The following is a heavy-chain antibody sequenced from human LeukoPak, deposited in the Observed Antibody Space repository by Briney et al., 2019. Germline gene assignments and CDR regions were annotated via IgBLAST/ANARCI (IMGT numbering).Heavy chain of an antibody. J-gene: IGHJ4*02. CDR2: INHSGST. CDR3: AIGNCGGDCYSQDY. Sequence: SETLSLTCAVYGGSFSGYYWSWIRQPPGKGLEWIGEINHSGSTNYNPSLKSRVTISVDTSKNQFSLKLSSVTAADTAVYYCAIGNCGGDCYSQDYWGQGTLVTVSS. D-gene: IGHD2-21*02. V-gene: IGHV4-34*01. CDR1: GGSFSGYY.